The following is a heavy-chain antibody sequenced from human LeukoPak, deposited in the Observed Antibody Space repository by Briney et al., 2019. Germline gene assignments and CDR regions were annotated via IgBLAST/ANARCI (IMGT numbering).Heavy chain of an antibody. CDR2: IYYSGST. D-gene: IGHD3-3*01. V-gene: IGHV4-59*01. J-gene: IGHJ4*02. CDR1: GGSISSYY. CDR3: ARVSDDFWSGYLFPDY. Sequence: TSETLSLTCTVSGGSISSYYWSWIRQPPGKGLEWIGYIYYSGSTNYNPSLKSRVTISVDTSKNQFSLKLSSVTAADTAVYYCARVSDDFWSGYLFPDYWGQGTLVTVSS.